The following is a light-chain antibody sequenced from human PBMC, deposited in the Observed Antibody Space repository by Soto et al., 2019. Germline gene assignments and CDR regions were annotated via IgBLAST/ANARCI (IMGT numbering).Light chain of an antibody. CDR1: SSNIGSNP. Sequence: QSVLSQPPSTSGTPGQSVTISCSGSSSNIGSNPVNWYQQVPGAAPKLLIYNNDKRPSGVPDRFSGSKSGTSASLTSRGLQSEDEADYYCAAWDDRLKTYVFGTGTQLTVL. CDR3: AAWDDRLKTYV. J-gene: IGLJ1*01. CDR2: NND. V-gene: IGLV1-44*01.